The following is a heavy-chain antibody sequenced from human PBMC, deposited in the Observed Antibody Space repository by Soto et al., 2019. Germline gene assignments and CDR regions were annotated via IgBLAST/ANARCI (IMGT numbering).Heavy chain of an antibody. CDR2: ICFDGSNK. Sequence: HPGGSLRLSCAASGFTFSSHGMHWVRQAPGKGLEWVAVICFDGSNKYYADSVKGRFTISRDNSKNTVYLQMNSLRAEDTAVYYCARGGREITRHLDYWGQGTLVTVSS. CDR3: ARGGREITRHLDY. J-gene: IGHJ4*02. CDR1: GFTFSSHG. V-gene: IGHV3-33*01. D-gene: IGHD3-10*01.